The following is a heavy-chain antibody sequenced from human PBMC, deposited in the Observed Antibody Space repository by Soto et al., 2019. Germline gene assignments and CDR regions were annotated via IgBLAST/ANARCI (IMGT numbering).Heavy chain of an antibody. CDR3: ARHGRYINWFDP. CDR1: GYSLTIYC. Sequence: PGECLKSSGKGSGYSLTIYCISWVLQMPGKGLEWMGRIDPSDSYTNYSPSFQGHVTISADKSISTAYLQWSSLKASDTAMYYCARHGRYINWFDPWGQGTLVTVSS. CDR2: IDPSDSYT. D-gene: IGHD1-26*01. V-gene: IGHV5-10-1*01. J-gene: IGHJ5*02.